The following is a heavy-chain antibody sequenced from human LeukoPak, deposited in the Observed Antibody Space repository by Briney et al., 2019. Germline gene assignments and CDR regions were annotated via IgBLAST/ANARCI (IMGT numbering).Heavy chain of an antibody. J-gene: IGHJ4*02. Sequence: SETLSLTCTVSGGSISSGDYYWSWIRQPPGKGLEWIGYIYYSGSTYYNPSLKSRVTISVDTSKNQFSLKLSSVTAADTAVYYCARGRIVVVPAAIYDYWGQGTLVTVSS. CDR2: IYYSGST. D-gene: IGHD2-2*01. CDR3: ARGRIVVVPAAIYDY. V-gene: IGHV4-30-4*01. CDR1: GGSISSGDYY.